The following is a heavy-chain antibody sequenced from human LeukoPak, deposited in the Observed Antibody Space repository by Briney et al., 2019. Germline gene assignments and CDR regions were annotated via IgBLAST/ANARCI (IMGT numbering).Heavy chain of an antibody. J-gene: IGHJ6*02. CDR2: INNDGGST. D-gene: IGHD3-10*01. CDR1: GFAFNTYW. Sequence: PGGSLRLSCAASGFAFNTYWMHWVRQVPGKGLVWVSRINNDGGSTRYADSVKGRFTISRDNAKNTLYLQMNSLRAEDTAVYYCARGFGSGSSPYYYYYGMDVWGQGTTVTVSS. CDR3: ARGFGSGSSPYYYYYGMDV. V-gene: IGHV3-74*01.